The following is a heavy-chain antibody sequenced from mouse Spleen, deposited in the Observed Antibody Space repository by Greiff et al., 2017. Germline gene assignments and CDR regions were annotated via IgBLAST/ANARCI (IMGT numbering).Heavy chain of an antibody. J-gene: IGHJ2*01. D-gene: IGHD3-1*01. CDR3: ARHRGDFDY. CDR2: ISSGGSYT. Sequence: EVKLVESGGGLVKPGGSLKLSCAASGFTFSSYAMSWVRQTPEKRLEWVATISSGGSYTYYPDSVKGRFTISRDNAKNTLYLQMSSLRSEDTAMYYCARHRGDFDYWGQGTTLTVSS. CDR1: GFTFSSYA. V-gene: IGHV5-9-3*01.